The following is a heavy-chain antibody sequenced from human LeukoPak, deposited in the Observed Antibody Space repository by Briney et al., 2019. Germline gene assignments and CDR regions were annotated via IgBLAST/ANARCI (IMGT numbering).Heavy chain of an antibody. J-gene: IGHJ4*02. D-gene: IGHD6-19*01. Sequence: GGSLRLSCAASGFTFTSYWIHWVRQAPGKGLLWVSYITYDGSSTTYADSVKGRFTISRDNAKNTVYLQMNSLRAEDTAIYYCTRANSGWSIDYWGQGTLVTVSS. V-gene: IGHV3-74*01. CDR1: GFTFTSYW. CDR2: ITYDGSST. CDR3: TRANSGWSIDY.